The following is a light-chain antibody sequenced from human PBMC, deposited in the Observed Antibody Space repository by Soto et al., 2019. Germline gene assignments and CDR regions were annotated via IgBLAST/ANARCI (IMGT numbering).Light chain of an antibody. V-gene: IGLV1-44*01. CDR1: RSNIGSNN. CDR3: AAWDDSLDGYV. Sequence: QSVLTQPPSASGIPGQRVTISCSGSRSNIGSNNVNWYQQLPGTAPRLLTFNNHLRPSGVPDRFSGSKSGTSASLDISGLQSEDEGDYYCAAWDDSLDGYVFGTGTKLTVL. J-gene: IGLJ1*01. CDR2: NNH.